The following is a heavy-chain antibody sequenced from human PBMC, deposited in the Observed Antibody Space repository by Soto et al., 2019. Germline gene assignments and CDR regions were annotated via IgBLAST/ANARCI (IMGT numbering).Heavy chain of an antibody. D-gene: IGHD2-2*01. J-gene: IGHJ6*02. V-gene: IGHV3-48*03. Sequence: PGGSLRLSCAASGFTFSSYEMNWVRQAPGKGLEWVSYISSSGSTIYYADSVKGRFTISRDNAKNSLYLQMNSLRAEDTAVYYCATIGGYCSSTSCRLGRDYYYYYGMDVWGQGTTVTVPS. CDR1: GFTFSSYE. CDR3: ATIGGYCSSTSCRLGRDYYYYYGMDV. CDR2: ISSSGSTI.